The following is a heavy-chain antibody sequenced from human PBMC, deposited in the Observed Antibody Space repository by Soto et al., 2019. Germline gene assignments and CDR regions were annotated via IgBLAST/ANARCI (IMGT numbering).Heavy chain of an antibody. Sequence: QVQLVQSGAEVKKPGSSVKVSCKASGGTFSSYAISWVRQAPGQGLEWMGGIIPIFGTANYAQKFQGRVTITADESTSTAYMELSSLTSEDTAVYYCARDGGAYCGGDCYSPTFDFDYWGQGTLVTVSS. CDR1: GGTFSSYA. V-gene: IGHV1-69*01. J-gene: IGHJ4*02. D-gene: IGHD2-21*02. CDR3: ARDGGAYCGGDCYSPTFDFDY. CDR2: IIPIFGTA.